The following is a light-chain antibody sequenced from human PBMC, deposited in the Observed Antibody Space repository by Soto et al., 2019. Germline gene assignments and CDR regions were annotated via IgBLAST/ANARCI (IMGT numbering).Light chain of an antibody. V-gene: IGKV3-20*01. J-gene: IGKJ2*01. CDR3: QQYGSSPRKYT. Sequence: EIVLTQSPGTLSLSPGERATLSCRASQSVSSSYLAGYQQKPGQAPRLLIYGASSRATRIRDRFSRSGSGTDFSRTISRLETEDFAVYYCQQYGSSPRKYTFGQGTKLEIK. CDR1: QSVSSSY. CDR2: GAS.